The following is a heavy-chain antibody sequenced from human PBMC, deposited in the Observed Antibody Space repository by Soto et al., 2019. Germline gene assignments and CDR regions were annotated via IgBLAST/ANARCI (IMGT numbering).Heavy chain of an antibody. D-gene: IGHD5-18*01. CDR1: GYTFTAYA. CDR2: INVGTGDT. J-gene: IGHJ4*02. CDR3: ARDVDTSMSAPLDY. V-gene: IGHV1-3*01. Sequence: QVQLVQSGAEVKKPGASVRVSCKASGYTFTAYAMDWVRQTPGQRLEWVGWINVGTGDTEYSQQFQGRVNSTRDTSARTLYMELSSLRSEDTAVYYCARDVDTSMSAPLDYWGQGSLVTVSS.